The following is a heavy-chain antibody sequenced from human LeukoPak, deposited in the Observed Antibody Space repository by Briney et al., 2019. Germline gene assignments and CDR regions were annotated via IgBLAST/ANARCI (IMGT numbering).Heavy chain of an antibody. V-gene: IGHV1-2*06. CDR2: INPNSGGT. CDR1: GYTFTGYY. D-gene: IGHD2-15*01. CDR3: ARDHGVVAAYPDYYYMDV. J-gene: IGHJ6*03. Sequence: ASVKVSCKASGYTFTGYYMHWVRQAPGQGLEWMGRINPNSGGTNYAQKFQGRVTMTRDTSISTAYMELSRLRSDDTAVYYCARDHGVVAAYPDYYYMDVWGKGTTATVSS.